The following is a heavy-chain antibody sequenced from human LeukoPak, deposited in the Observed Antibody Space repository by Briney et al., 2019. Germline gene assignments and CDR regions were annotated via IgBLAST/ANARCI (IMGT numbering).Heavy chain of an antibody. Sequence: GGSVSLSCAISWFILKTNGMQGLRQSPGKGREWLAPTAGSDESTYYADPVKGRFAISRDNSKNTVFLHMNSLRVEDAVVYYCARRVYWSLDYWGQGTPVTVSS. V-gene: IGHV3-23*01. J-gene: IGHJ4*02. D-gene: IGHD1-1*01. CDR1: WFILKTNG. CDR3: ARRVYWSLDY. CDR2: TAGSDEST.